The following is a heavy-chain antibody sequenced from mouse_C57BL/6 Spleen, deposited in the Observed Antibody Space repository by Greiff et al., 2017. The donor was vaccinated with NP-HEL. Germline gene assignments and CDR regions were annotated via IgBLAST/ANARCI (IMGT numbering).Heavy chain of an antibody. CDR2: INPGSGGT. CDR1: GYAFTNYL. Sequence: VQLQQSGAELVRPGTSVKVSCKASGYAFTNYLIEWVKQRPGQGLEWIGVINPGSGGTNYNEKFKGKATLTADKSSSTAYMQLSSLTSEDSAVYFCARREAYGNYGYWGQGTTLTVSS. D-gene: IGHD2-1*01. J-gene: IGHJ2*01. V-gene: IGHV1-54*01. CDR3: ARREAYGNYGY.